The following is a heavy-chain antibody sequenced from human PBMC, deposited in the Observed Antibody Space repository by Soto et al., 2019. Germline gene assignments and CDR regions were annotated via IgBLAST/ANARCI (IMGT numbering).Heavy chain of an antibody. V-gene: IGHV4-59*01. D-gene: IGHD3-16*02. CDR2: IYYSGST. CDR1: GGSISSYY. CDR3: ARVGPTATRLRLGELSAYFDY. J-gene: IGHJ4*02. Sequence: PSETLSLTCTVSGGSISSYYWSWIRQPPGKGLEWIGYIYYSGSTNYNPSLKSRVTISVDTSKNQFSLKLSFVTAADTAVYYCARVGPTATRLRLGELSAYFDYRGQGTLVTVSS.